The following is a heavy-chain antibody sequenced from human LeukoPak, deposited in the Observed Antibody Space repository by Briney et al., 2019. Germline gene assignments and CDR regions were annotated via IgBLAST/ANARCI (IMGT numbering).Heavy chain of an antibody. CDR2: IYYNGGS. J-gene: IGHJ6*03. V-gene: IGHV4-39*07. CDR3: ARETSQKGAHYMDV. D-gene: IGHD3-16*01. Sequence: SSETLSLTCTVSGGSISSSSYYWGWIRQPPGKGLEWIGNIYYNGGSYYNSSLKSRVTISIDTSKNQFSLKLTSVTAADTAVYYCARETSQKGAHYMDVWGKGTTVTISS. CDR1: GGSISSSSYY.